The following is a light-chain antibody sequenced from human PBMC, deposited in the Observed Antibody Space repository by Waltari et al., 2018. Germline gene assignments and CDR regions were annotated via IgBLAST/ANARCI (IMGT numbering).Light chain of an antibody. CDR3: SSYTTSSAPGV. J-gene: IGLJ1*01. CDR2: EVG. CDR1: DSDVGSYDF. V-gene: IGLV2-14*01. Sequence: QSALTQPASVSGSPGQSITISCSGTDSDVGSYDFVYWYQQHPGKAPHLIIYEVGNRPSGISNRFPASKSGNTASLTISGLQAEDEADYYCSSYTTSSAPGVFGTGTRVTVL.